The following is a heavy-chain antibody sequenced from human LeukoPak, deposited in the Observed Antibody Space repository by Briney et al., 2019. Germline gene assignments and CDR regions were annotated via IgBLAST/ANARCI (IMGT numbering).Heavy chain of an antibody. Sequence: GGSLRLSCAASGFTFSSYWMSWVRQAPGKGLEWVANIKHDGSVKYYVDSVKGRFTISRDNAQKSLYLQMNSLRAEDTAVYICARDASYSSDSWGQGTLVTVSS. J-gene: IGHJ4*02. CDR2: IKHDGSVK. CDR3: ARDASYSSDS. V-gene: IGHV3-7*05. D-gene: IGHD6-13*01. CDR1: GFTFSSYW.